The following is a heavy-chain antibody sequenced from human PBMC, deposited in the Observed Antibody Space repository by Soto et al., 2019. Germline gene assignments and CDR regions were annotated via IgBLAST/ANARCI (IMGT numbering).Heavy chain of an antibody. D-gene: IGHD3-22*01. J-gene: IGHJ4*02. CDR1: GGSISSGGYY. CDR3: ARVGGSQWFDQYYFDY. V-gene: IGHV4-31*03. Sequence: QVQLQESGPGLVKPSQTLSLTCTVSGGSISSGGYYWSWIRQHPGKGLEWIGYIYYSGSTYYNPSLKSRVTISVDTSKNQFSLKLSSVTAADTAVYYCARVGGSQWFDQYYFDYWGQGTLVTVSS. CDR2: IYYSGST.